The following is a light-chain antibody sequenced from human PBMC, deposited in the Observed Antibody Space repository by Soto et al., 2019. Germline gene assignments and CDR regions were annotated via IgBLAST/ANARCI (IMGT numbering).Light chain of an antibody. J-gene: IGKJ3*01. CDR2: AIS. CDR1: QSITNY. CDR3: QQSYSTLPFT. V-gene: IGKV1-39*01. Sequence: DIQMTQSPSSLSASVGDRVTITCRASQSITNYLNWYQQKPGKAPKLLMYAISTLQSGVPSRFGGSGSGTEFTLTISSLQPEDFATYYCQQSYSTLPFTFGPGTKVDIK.